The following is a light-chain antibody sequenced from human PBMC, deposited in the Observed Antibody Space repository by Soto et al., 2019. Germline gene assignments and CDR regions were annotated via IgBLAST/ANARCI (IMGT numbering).Light chain of an antibody. CDR1: QSVSSNY. Sequence: EVVLTQSPGTLSLSPGERATLSCRASQSVSSNYLGWYQQSPGQAPRLLMYGTSRRATSITDRFSGSGSGITFTLTISRLEPEDFAVYYRHQYGAQPYYFGQGTKLEIK. V-gene: IGKV3-20*01. CDR2: GTS. CDR3: HQYGAQPYY. J-gene: IGKJ2*01.